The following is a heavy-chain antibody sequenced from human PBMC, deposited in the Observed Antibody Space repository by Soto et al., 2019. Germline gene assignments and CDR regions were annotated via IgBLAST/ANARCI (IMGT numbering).Heavy chain of an antibody. CDR1: GGSISTYY. D-gene: IGHD3-9*01. CDR2: IYYRGNT. J-gene: IGHJ4*02. Sequence: SETLSLTCTVSGGSISTYYWSWIRQPPGKGLEWIGYIYYRGNTNYNPSFKSRVTISLDTSKNQFSLRLSSVTAADTAIYYCARHPGYYDVLTGYSTYYFGYWGQGALVTVSS. V-gene: IGHV4-59*08. CDR3: ARHPGYYDVLTGYSTYYFGY.